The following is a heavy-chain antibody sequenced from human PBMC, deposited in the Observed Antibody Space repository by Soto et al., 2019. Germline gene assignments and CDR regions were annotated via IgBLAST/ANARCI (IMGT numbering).Heavy chain of an antibody. CDR1: GGSVSSGSYY. CDR3: ARGQEGMDV. Sequence: QVQLQESGPGLVKPSETLSLTCTVSGGSVSSGSYYWSWIRQPPGKGLEWIGYIYYSGSTNYNPSLKSRVTISVDTSKNQFSLKLSSGTAADTAVYYCARGQEGMDVWGQGTTVTVSS. J-gene: IGHJ6*02. CDR2: IYYSGST. V-gene: IGHV4-61*01.